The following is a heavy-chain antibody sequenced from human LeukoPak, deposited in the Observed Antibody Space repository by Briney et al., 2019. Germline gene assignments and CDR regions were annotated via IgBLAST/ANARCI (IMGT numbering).Heavy chain of an antibody. D-gene: IGHD6-19*01. J-gene: IGHJ4*02. V-gene: IGHV1-2*02. Sequence: ASVKVSCKASGYTFTGYYMHWVRQAPGQGLEWMGWINPNSGGTNYAQKFQGRVTMTRDTSISTAYMELSRLRSDDAAVYHCAIIAVAGKGNDYWGQGTLVTVSS. CDR1: GYTFTGYY. CDR3: AIIAVAGKGNDY. CDR2: INPNSGGT.